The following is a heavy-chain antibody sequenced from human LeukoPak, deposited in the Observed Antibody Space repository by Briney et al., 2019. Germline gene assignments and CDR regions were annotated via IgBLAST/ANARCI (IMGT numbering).Heavy chain of an antibody. Sequence: GGSLRLSCAASGFTFSSEWMHWVRQAPGRGLVWISHIDGNGRTTNYGDSVRGRFTVSRDNAKNTLYLQMNSLRAEDTAVYYCARDVPRTSGPWGQGTLVTVSS. CDR3: ARDVPRTSGP. CDR2: IDGNGRTT. V-gene: IGHV3-74*01. D-gene: IGHD3-10*01. CDR1: GFTFSSEW. J-gene: IGHJ5*02.